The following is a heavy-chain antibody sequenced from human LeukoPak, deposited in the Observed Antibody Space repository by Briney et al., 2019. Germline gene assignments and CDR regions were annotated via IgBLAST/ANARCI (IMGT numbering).Heavy chain of an antibody. CDR2: MNPNSGNK. V-gene: IGHV1-8*03. J-gene: IGHJ6*03. Sequence: ASVNVSCKACGYTFTRYYINWVRQATGRGLEWMGWMNPNSGNKGYAQKFQGRVNNTRNTSLSTAHMELSSLRSGDTAVCYFARIRERDYYYYYYMGVWGKRTTVTVS. CDR1: GYTFTRYY. D-gene: IGHD1-26*01. CDR3: ARIRERDYYYYYYMGV.